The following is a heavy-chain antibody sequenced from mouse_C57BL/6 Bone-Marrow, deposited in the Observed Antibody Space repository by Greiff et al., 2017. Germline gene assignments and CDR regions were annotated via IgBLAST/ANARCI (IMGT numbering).Heavy chain of an antibody. D-gene: IGHD1-1*01. CDR2: IWSGGST. CDR3: ARILRPYFDY. Sequence: QVHVKQSGPGLVQPSQSLSITCTVSGFSLTSYGVHWVRQSPGKGLEWLGVIWSGGSTDYNAAFISRLSISKDNSKSQVFFKMNSLQADDTAIYYCARILRPYFDYWGQGTTLTVSS. J-gene: IGHJ2*01. V-gene: IGHV2-2*01. CDR1: GFSLTSYG.